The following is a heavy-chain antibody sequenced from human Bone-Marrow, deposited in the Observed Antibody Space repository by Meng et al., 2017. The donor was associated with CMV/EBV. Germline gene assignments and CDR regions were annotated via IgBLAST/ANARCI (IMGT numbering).Heavy chain of an antibody. V-gene: IGHV4-59*01. J-gene: IGHJ6*02. Sequence: SETLSLTCTVSGGSISSYYWSWIRQPPGKGLEWIGYIYYSGSTNYNPSLKSRVTISVDTSKNQFSLKLSSVTAADTAVYYCARNQAYYDFWSGYQHYYYGMDVWGQGTTVTVYS. CDR2: IYYSGST. CDR1: GGSISSYY. CDR3: ARNQAYYDFWSGYQHYYYGMDV. D-gene: IGHD3-3*01.